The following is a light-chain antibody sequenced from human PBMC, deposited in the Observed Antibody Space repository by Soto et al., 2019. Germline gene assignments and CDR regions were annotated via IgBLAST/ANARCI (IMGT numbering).Light chain of an antibody. V-gene: IGLV7-43*01. J-gene: IGLJ3*02. CDR2: STS. Sequence: QAVVTQEPSLTVSPGGTVTLTCASSTGAVTNGYYPNWFQQKSGQAPRALIYSTSNKHSWTPARLSGSRLGGKAALTLSGVQGEYDAEYYRLLYYGEAQPWVFGGGTTLTVL. CDR3: LLYYGEAQPWV. CDR1: TGAVTNGYY.